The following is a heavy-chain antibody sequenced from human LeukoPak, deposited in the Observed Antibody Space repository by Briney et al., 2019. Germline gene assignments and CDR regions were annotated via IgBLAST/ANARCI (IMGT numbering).Heavy chain of an antibody. J-gene: IGHJ5*02. CDR3: AKDRWFDP. Sequence: GGSLRLSCAASGFTFSSYEMNWVRQAPGKGLEWVAATSSSDSGKYHADSVKGRFTISRDNSKNTLYLQMNSLRAEDTAVYYCAKDRWFDPWGQGTLVTVSS. CDR1: GFTFSSYE. CDR2: TSSSDSGK. V-gene: IGHV3-23*01.